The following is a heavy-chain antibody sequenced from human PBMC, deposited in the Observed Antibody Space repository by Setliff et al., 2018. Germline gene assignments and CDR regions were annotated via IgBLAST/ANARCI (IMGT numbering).Heavy chain of an antibody. Sequence: LRLSCAASGFTFSSYAMSWVRQAPGKGLEWVSAISGSGGSTYYADSVKGRFTISRDNSKNTLYLQMNSLRAEDTAVYYCAKGHYYDSSGYSFDYWGQGTLVTVSS. J-gene: IGHJ4*02. CDR1: GFTFSSYA. CDR3: AKGHYYDSSGYSFDY. CDR2: ISGSGGST. D-gene: IGHD3-22*01. V-gene: IGHV3-23*01.